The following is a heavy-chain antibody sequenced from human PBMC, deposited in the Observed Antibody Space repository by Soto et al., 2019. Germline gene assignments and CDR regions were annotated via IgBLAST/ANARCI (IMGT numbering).Heavy chain of an antibody. D-gene: IGHD5-18*01. CDR2: ISGSGGST. V-gene: IGHV3-23*01. Sequence: LRLSCAASGFTFSSYAMSWVRQAPGKGLEWVSAISGSGGSTYYADSVKGRFTISRDNSKNTLYLQMNSLRAEDTAVYYCAITAMINRDSSTSFDYWGRGTQVTVSS. CDR3: AITAMINRDSSTSFDY. J-gene: IGHJ4*02. CDR1: GFTFSSYA.